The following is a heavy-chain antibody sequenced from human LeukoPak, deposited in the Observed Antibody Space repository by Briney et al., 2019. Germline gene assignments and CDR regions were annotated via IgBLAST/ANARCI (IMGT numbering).Heavy chain of an antibody. V-gene: IGHV1-46*01. CDR2: INPSGGRT. D-gene: IGHD3-10*01. Sequence: ASVKVSCKASGYTFTNYDIHWVRQAPGQGLEWMGTINPSGGRTSYTKKFQGRVIMTRDPSTSTVYMELSSLRSDDTAVYYCAREFAPMVGNAFNIWGQGTAVTVSS. CDR3: AREFAPMVGNAFNI. CDR1: GYTFTNYD. J-gene: IGHJ3*02.